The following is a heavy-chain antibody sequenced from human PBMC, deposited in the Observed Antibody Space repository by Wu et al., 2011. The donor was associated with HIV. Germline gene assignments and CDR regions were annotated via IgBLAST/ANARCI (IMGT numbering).Heavy chain of an antibody. Sequence: QVQLVQSGDEVKKPGASVKVSCKASGYTFDNYGITWVRQAPGQGLEWMGWVSGYNGDTNYPRWLQGRVTMTTDISSTTAYMELRSLRSDDTAVYYCARRGTPGTTDYWGQGTLVTVAS. J-gene: IGHJ4*02. V-gene: IGHV1-18*01. D-gene: IGHD1-1*01. CDR3: ARRGTPGTTDY. CDR2: VSGYNGDT. CDR1: GYTFDNYG.